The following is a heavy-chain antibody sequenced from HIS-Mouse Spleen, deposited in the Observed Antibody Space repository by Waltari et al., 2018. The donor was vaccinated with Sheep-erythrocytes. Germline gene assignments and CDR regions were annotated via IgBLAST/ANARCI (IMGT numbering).Heavy chain of an antibody. D-gene: IGHD3-16*01. CDR3: AKDAYYDYVWGSYSFDY. J-gene: IGHJ4*02. CDR2: ISYYGSNK. CDR1: GFTFSSYG. Sequence: AASGFTFSSYGMHWVRQAPGKGLEWVAVISYYGSNKYYADSVKGRFTISRDNSKNTLYLQMNCLRAEDTAVYYCAKDAYYDYVWGSYSFDYWGQGTLVTVSS. V-gene: IGHV3-30*18.